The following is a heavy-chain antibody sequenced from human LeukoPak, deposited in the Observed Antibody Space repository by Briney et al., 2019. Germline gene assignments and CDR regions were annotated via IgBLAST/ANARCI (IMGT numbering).Heavy chain of an antibody. CDR2: TYYRSKWNN. CDR3: ARAETYSGRIFDF. D-gene: IGHD1-26*01. CDR1: GDSVSSNSAA. V-gene: IGHV6-1*01. Sequence: SQTLSLTCAISGDSVSSNSAAWNWIRQSPSRGLEWLGRTYYRSKWNNEYALFMQGRISIDPDTSKNQFSLQLKTVTPDDTAIYYCARAETYSGRIFDFWGQGALVTVSS. J-gene: IGHJ4*02.